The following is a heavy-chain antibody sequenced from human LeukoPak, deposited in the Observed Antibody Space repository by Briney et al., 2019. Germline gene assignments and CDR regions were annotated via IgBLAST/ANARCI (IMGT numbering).Heavy chain of an antibody. V-gene: IGHV4-30-4*01. D-gene: IGHD3-3*01. CDR1: GGSMSGGEYY. CDR2: IYYSGST. J-gene: IGHJ4*02. CDR3: ARNYDFWSGRPLDY. Sequence: SETLSLTCTVSGGSMSGGEYYWSWIRQPPGKGLEWIGYIYYSGSTYYNPSLRSRMTISVDTSKNQFSLRLSSVTATDTAVYYCARNYDFWSGRPLDYWGQGTLVTVSS.